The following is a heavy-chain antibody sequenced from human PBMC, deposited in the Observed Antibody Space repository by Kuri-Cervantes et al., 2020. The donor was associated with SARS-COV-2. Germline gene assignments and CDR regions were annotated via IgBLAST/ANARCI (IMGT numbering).Heavy chain of an antibody. CDR1: GFTFSSYG. CDR3: AKGPGGYSGSYPAAY. Sequence: LSLTCAASGFTFSSYGMHWVRQAPGKGLEWVAFIRYDGSNKYYADSVKGRFTISRDNSKNTLYLQMNSLRAEDTAVYYCAKGPGGYSGSYPAAYWGQGTLVTVSS. J-gene: IGHJ4*02. CDR2: IRYDGSNK. V-gene: IGHV3-30*02. D-gene: IGHD1-26*01.